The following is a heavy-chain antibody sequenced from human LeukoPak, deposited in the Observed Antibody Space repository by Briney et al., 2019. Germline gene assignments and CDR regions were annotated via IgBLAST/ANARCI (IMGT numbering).Heavy chain of an antibody. Sequence: GGSLRLSCAASGFTFSSYAMSWVRQAPGRGLEWVSAISGSGGSTYYADSVKGRFTISRDNSKNTLYLQMNSLRAEDTAVYYCAKRLPYGVTTTPGDYWGQGTLVTVSS. CDR2: ISGSGGST. V-gene: IGHV3-23*01. CDR1: GFTFSSYA. CDR3: AKRLPYGVTTTPGDY. D-gene: IGHD4-17*01. J-gene: IGHJ4*02.